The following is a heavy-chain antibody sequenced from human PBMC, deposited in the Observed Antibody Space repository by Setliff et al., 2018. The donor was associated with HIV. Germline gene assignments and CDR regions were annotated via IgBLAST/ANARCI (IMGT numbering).Heavy chain of an antibody. D-gene: IGHD3-22*01. V-gene: IGHV4-61*02. CDR2: IYTSGST. CDR1: GGSISSGSYY. CDR3: ARETYYYDNPQYYYYYMDV. Sequence: KPSETLSLTCTVSGGSISSGSYYWSWIRQPAGKGLEWIVRIYTSGSTNYNPSLKSRVTISVDTSNNQFSLKLRSVTAADTAVYYCARETYYYDNPQYYYYYMDVWGKGTTVTVSS. J-gene: IGHJ6*03.